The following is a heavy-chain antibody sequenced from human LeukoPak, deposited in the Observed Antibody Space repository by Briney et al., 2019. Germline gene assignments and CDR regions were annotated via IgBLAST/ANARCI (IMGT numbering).Heavy chain of an antibody. V-gene: IGHV3-33*01. CDR3: AGDSPLAAVAGTFDY. CDR2: IWYDGSNK. J-gene: IGHJ4*02. Sequence: PGGSLRLSCAASGFTFSSYGMHWVRQAPGKGLEWVAVIWYDGSNKYYAGSVKGRFTISRDNSKNTLYLQMNSLRAEDTAVYYCAGDSPLAAVAGTFDYWGQGTLVTVSS. D-gene: IGHD6-19*01. CDR1: GFTFSSYG.